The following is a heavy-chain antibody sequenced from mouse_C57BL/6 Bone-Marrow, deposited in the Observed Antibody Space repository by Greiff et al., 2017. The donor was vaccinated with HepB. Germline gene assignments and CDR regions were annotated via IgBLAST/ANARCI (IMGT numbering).Heavy chain of an antibody. CDR2: ISNGGGST. CDR1: GFTFSDYY. Sequence: DVHLVESGGGLVQPGGSLKLSCAASGFTFSDYYMYWVRQTPEKRLEWVAYISNGGGSTYYPDTVKGRFTISRDNAKNTLYLQMSRLKSEDTAMYYCAREQISDAMDYWGQGTSVTVSS. J-gene: IGHJ4*01. V-gene: IGHV5-12*01. CDR3: AREQISDAMDY.